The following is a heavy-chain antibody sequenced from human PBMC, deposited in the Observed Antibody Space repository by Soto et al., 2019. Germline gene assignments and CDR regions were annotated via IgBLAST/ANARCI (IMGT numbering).Heavy chain of an antibody. D-gene: IGHD2-2*01. V-gene: IGHV3-7*05. Sequence: EVQLEESGGGLVQPGGSLRLSCAASGFTFTTYWMSWVRQAPGKGLEWVANIKQDGSEKYYVDSVKGRFTISRDNTKKSLYLQMNSLRAEDTAVYYCASRYLEYCSSASCSAPYDYWGQGTRVTFSS. CDR3: ASRYLEYCSSASCSAPYDY. CDR2: IKQDGSEK. J-gene: IGHJ4*02. CDR1: GFTFTTYW.